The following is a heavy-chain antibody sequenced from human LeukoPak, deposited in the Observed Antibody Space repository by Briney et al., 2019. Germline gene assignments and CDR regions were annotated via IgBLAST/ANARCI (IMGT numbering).Heavy chain of an antibody. CDR1: GFTFSCYW. CDR2: IRHDGSDK. CDR3: ARHSNQYDYDSSGHHRSFDYWLQRTIVSDRPACN. V-gene: IGHV3-7*01. D-gene: IGHD3-22*01. Sequence: GGSLRLSCAASGFTFSCYWTSWVRQAPGKGLEWVANIRHDGSDKYYVDSVKGRFTISRDNSKNSLYLQMNSLRAEDTAFYFCARHSNQYDYDSSGHHRSFDYWLQRTIVSDRPACNRGR. J-gene: IGHJ2*01.